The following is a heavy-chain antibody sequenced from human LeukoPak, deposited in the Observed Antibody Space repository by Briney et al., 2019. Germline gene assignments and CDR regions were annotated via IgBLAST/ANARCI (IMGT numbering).Heavy chain of an antibody. CDR1: GFSFRNYW. Sequence: QPGGSLRLSCAASGFSFRNYWMSWVRLAPGKGLEWVANIKEDGTETYYVDSVKGRFTISRDNAKNSLYLQMNSLRVEDTAVYYCAKEGRSLQTYWGQGTLVTISS. D-gene: IGHD5-24*01. V-gene: IGHV3-7*03. CDR3: AKEGRSLQTY. CDR2: IKEDGTET. J-gene: IGHJ4*02.